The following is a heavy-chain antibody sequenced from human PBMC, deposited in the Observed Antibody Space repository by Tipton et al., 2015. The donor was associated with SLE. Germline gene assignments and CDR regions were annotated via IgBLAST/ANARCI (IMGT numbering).Heavy chain of an antibody. J-gene: IGHJ6*02. CDR3: ARDRPYYYFYGMDV. V-gene: IGHV4-38-2*02. CDR1: GYSISNGHY. Sequence: TLSLTCAVSGYSISNGHYWGWIRQPPGKGLEWIASIYNSGSTYYNPSLKSRVTVSVDTSKNQFSLNLFSVTAADTAVYYCARDRPYYYFYGMDVWGQGTTVTVSS. CDR2: IYNSGST.